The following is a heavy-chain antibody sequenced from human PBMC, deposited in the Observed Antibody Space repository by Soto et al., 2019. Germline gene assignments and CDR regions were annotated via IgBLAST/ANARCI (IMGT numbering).Heavy chain of an antibody. D-gene: IGHD3-22*01. J-gene: IGHJ4*02. V-gene: IGHV3-15*01. CDR2: IKSKTDGGTT. Sequence: GGSLRLSCAASGFTFSSYWMSWVRQAPGKGLEWVGRIKSKTDGGTTDYAAPVKGRFTISRDDSKNTLYLQMNSLKTEDTAVYYCTTDPVTMIVVVPSSGWGQGTLVTVSS. CDR1: GFTFSSYW. CDR3: TTDPVTMIVVVPSSG.